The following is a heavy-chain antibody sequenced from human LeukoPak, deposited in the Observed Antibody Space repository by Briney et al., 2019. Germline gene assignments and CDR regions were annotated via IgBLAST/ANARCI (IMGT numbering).Heavy chain of an antibody. Sequence: ASVKVSCKASGYTFTSYYVHWVRQAPGQGLEWMGIINPSGGSTSYAQKFQGRVTMTRDTSTSTVYMELSSLRSEDTAVYYCAGSSMVRGVMGYYYYGMDVWGQGTTVTVSS. CDR2: INPSGGST. CDR3: AGSSMVRGVMGYYYYGMDV. J-gene: IGHJ6*02. CDR1: GYTFTSYY. V-gene: IGHV1-46*01. D-gene: IGHD3-10*01.